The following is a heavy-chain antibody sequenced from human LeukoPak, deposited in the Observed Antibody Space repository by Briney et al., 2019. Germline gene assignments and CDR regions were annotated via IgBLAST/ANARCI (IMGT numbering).Heavy chain of an antibody. J-gene: IGHJ4*02. CDR1: EFPFSDYY. Sequence: GGSLRLSCAASEFPFSDYYMSWIRQAPGKGLEWVSYISSSGSSISYADSVKGRFTISRDNAKSSLYPQMNSLRAEDTAVYYCARDYYGSGGFLDYWGQGTLVTVSS. V-gene: IGHV3-11*04. CDR2: ISSSGSSI. CDR3: ARDYYGSGGFLDY. D-gene: IGHD3-10*01.